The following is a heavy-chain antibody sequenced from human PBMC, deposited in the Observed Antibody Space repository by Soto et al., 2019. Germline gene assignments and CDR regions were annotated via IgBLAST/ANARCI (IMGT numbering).Heavy chain of an antibody. J-gene: IGHJ4*02. CDR3: AREPEGIAAALDY. CDR1: GFTFRTYG. Sequence: PGGSVRLSCAASGFTFRTYGMNWVRRAPGGGLEWVASISSSGSFIYYADSVKGRFTISRDDAEKSLYLQMNSLRAEDTALYYCAREPEGIAAALDYWGRGTLVTVSS. CDR2: ISSSGSFI. V-gene: IGHV3-21*01. D-gene: IGHD6-13*01.